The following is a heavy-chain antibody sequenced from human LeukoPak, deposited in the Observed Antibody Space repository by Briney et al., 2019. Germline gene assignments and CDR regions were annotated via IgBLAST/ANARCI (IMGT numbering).Heavy chain of an antibody. D-gene: IGHD5-12*01. J-gene: IGHJ4*02. CDR3: AKGRTFGYGPFDY. V-gene: IGHV3-9*01. CDR1: GFTFDDYA. CDR2: ISWNSGSV. Sequence: PGGSLRLSCAASGFTFDDYAMHWVRQAPGRGLEWVSGISWNSGSVVYADSVKGRFTISRDKAKNSLYLQMNSLRPEDTALYYCAKGRTFGYGPFDYWGQGTLVTVSS.